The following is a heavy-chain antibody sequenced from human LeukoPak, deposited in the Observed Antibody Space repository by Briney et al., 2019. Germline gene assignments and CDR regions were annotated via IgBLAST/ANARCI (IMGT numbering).Heavy chain of an antibody. V-gene: IGHV4-39*01. Sequence: SETLSLTXTVSGGSISSSSYYWGWIRQPPGKGLEWIGSIHHSGSTYYNPSLKSRVTMSVDTSKNQFSLKLSSVTAADTAVYFCARRAVGATDYWGQGTLVTVSS. CDR3: ARRAVGATDY. CDR1: GGSISSSSYY. D-gene: IGHD1-26*01. CDR2: IHHSGST. J-gene: IGHJ4*02.